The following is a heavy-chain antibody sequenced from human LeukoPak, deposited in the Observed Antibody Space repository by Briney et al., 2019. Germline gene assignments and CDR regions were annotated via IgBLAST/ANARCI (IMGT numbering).Heavy chain of an antibody. Sequence: GASVKVSCKASGGTFSSYAISWVRQAPGQGLEWMGGIIPIFGTANYAQKFQGRVTITADESTSTAYMELSSLRSEDTAVYYCARDGSEAAGTTTTPEGGWFDPWGQGTLVTVSS. V-gene: IGHV1-69*13. D-gene: IGHD6-13*01. CDR2: IIPIFGTA. J-gene: IGHJ5*02. CDR1: GGTFSSYA. CDR3: ARDGSEAAGTTTTPEGGWFDP.